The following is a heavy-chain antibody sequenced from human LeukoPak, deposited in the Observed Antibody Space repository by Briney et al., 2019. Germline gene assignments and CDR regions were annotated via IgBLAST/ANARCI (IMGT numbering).Heavy chain of an antibody. CDR3: AREAGNDAFDI. D-gene: IGHD6-19*01. J-gene: IGHJ3*02. CDR1: GYTFIGYY. V-gene: IGHV1-2*02. Sequence: ASVKVSCKASGYTFIGYYIHWVRQAPGQGLEWMGWINPNTGSTKYTQKFQGRVTMTRDTSISTAYMGLSRLSFDDTAVYYCAREAGNDAFDIWGQGTMVTVSS. CDR2: INPNTGST.